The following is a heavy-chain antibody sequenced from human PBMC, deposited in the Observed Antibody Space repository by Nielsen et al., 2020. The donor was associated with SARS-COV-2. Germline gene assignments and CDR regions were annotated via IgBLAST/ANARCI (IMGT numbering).Heavy chain of an antibody. Sequence: GSLRLSCAASGFTLSSYWMTWVRQAPGKGLEGVASIKQDGSEKYYVDSVRGRFTISTDNAKNSLYLQMNSLRAEDTAVYYCARSSRGDCSNGVCYAGMADYWGQGTLVTVSS. D-gene: IGHD2-8*01. CDR1: GFTLSSYW. CDR2: IKQDGSEK. CDR3: ARSSRGDCSNGVCYAGMADY. V-gene: IGHV3-7*01. J-gene: IGHJ4*02.